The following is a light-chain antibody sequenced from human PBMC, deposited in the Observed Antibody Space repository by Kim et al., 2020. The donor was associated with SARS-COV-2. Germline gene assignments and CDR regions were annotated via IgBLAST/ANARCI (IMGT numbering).Light chain of an antibody. Sequence: SATVGNRVTITCRASHDISIYLAWYQQKPGKAPNLLIYAASTLQSGVPSRFSGSGSGTEFTLTITSLQPEDFAIYYCQQHNSHPLTFGGGTKLEI. V-gene: IGKV1-9*01. CDR1: HDISIY. CDR2: AAS. J-gene: IGKJ4*01. CDR3: QQHNSHPLT.